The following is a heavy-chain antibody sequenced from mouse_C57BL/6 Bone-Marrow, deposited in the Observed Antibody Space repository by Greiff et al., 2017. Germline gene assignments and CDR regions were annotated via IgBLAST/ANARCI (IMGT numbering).Heavy chain of an antibody. J-gene: IGHJ2*01. CDR3: GAIYCGNYDDYFDY. D-gene: IGHD2-1*01. CDR2: INPYNGGT. Sequence: EVQLQQSGPVLVKPGASVKMSCKASGYTFTDYYMNWVKQSPGQSLEWIGVINPYNGGTSNNQKFKGKATLTVDKSSSTAYMELNSLTSEDSAVYYCGAIYCGNYDDYFDYWGQGTTLTVSS. V-gene: IGHV1-19*01. CDR1: GYTFTDYY.